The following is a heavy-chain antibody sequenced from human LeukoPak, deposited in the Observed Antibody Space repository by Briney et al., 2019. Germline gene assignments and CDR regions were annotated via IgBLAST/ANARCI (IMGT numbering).Heavy chain of an antibody. Sequence: GGSLRLSCAASGFIFSNFAMSWVRQAPGKGLEWVSAISDSGGSTYYADSVEGRFTISRDNSKNTLYLQMNSLRAEDTAVYYCAKDLYFGSGSFFDYWGQGALVTVSS. CDR3: AKDLYFGSGSFFDY. V-gene: IGHV3-23*01. CDR2: ISDSGGST. D-gene: IGHD3-10*01. CDR1: GFIFSNFA. J-gene: IGHJ4*02.